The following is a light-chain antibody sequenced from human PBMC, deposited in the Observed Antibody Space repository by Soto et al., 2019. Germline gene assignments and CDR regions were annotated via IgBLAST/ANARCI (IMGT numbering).Light chain of an antibody. Sequence: QPVLTQSSSASASLGSSVKLTCTLSVGHSGNTVAWHQQEPGKAPRFLMKVEGSGSFDKGTGVADRFSGSSYGADRYLTISNLQFEDEADYFCETWDINTWVFGGGTKVTVL. J-gene: IGLJ3*02. CDR1: VGHSGNT. CDR3: ETWDINTWV. V-gene: IGLV4-60*02. CDR2: VEGSGSF.